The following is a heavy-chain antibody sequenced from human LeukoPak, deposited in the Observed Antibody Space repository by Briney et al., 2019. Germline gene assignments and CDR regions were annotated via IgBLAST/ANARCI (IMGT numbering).Heavy chain of an antibody. CDR3: ARVPGEMDTHYYYYYMDV. J-gene: IGHJ6*03. CDR1: GFTFSSYW. V-gene: IGHV3-74*01. Sequence: QTGGSLRLSCAASGFTFSSYWMHWFRQGPGKGLVWVSRIYSDGSRTTYADSVKGRFTISGDNAKNTLYLQMNSLRAEDTAVYYCARVPGEMDTHYYYYYMDVWGKGTTVTVSS. CDR2: IYSDGSRT. D-gene: IGHD5-24*01.